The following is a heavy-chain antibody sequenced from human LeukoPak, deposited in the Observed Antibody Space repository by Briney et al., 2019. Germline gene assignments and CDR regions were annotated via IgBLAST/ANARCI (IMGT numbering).Heavy chain of an antibody. V-gene: IGHV3-49*03. CDR2: IRSKAYGGTT. Sequence: GGSLRLSCTASGFTFGDYAMSWSRQAPGKGLEWVGFIRSKAYGGTTEYAASVKGRFTISRDDSKSIAYLQMNSLKTEDTAVYYCTRSDIVVVPAAMYFDYWGQGTLVTVSS. CDR3: TRSDIVVVPAAMYFDY. D-gene: IGHD2-2*01. J-gene: IGHJ4*02. CDR1: GFTFGDYA.